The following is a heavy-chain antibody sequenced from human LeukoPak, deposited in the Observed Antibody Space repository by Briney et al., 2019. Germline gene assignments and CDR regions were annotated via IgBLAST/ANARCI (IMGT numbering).Heavy chain of an antibody. CDR2: INPSGGST. V-gene: IGHV1-46*01. D-gene: IGHD6-19*01. Sequence: GASVKVSCKASGYTFTSYYMHWVRQAPGQGLERMGIINPSGGSTSYAQKFQGRVTMTRDTSTSTVYMELSSLRSEDTAVYYCATIAVAGHFDYWGQGTLVTVSS. CDR3: ATIAVAGHFDY. J-gene: IGHJ4*02. CDR1: GYTFTSYY.